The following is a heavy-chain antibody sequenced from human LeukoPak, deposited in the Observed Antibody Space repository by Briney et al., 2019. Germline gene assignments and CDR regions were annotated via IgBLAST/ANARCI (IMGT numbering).Heavy chain of an antibody. J-gene: IGHJ4*02. V-gene: IGHV3-7*01. CDR3: ARDPKWLDY. CDR1: GFTISTYW. D-gene: IGHD5-12*01. Sequence: PGGSLRLSCAACGFTISTYWMSWVRQAPGKGLEWVANTNQEGSEKYYVDSVKGRFTISKDNAKNSLYLQMNSLRAEDTAVYYCARDPKWLDYWGQGTLVTVSS. CDR2: TNQEGSEK.